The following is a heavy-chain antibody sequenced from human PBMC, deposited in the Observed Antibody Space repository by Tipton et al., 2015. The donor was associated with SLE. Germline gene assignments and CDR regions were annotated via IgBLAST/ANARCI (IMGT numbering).Heavy chain of an antibody. CDR3: ARDYYGSGFDAFDI. J-gene: IGHJ3*02. CDR1: GGSISSYY. V-gene: IGHV4-59*01. CDR2: TYYSGSP. Sequence: LRLSCTVSGGSISSYYWSWIRLPPGKGLEWIGYTYYSGSPYYNPSLKGRVTISLDMSKNQFSLRLSSVTAADTAVYYCARDYYGSGFDAFDIWGQGTMVTVSS. D-gene: IGHD3-10*01.